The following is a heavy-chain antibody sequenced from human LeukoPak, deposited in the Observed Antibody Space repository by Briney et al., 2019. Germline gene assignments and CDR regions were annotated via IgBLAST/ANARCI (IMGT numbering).Heavy chain of an antibody. D-gene: IGHD3-16*02. CDR2: FYYSGST. J-gene: IGHJ4*02. CDR1: GGSISSSSYY. CDR3: ARHSTSYDYVWGSYRYTPSYYFDY. Sequence: PSETLSLTCTVPGGSISSSSYYWGWIRQPPGKGLEWIGTFYYSGSTYYNPSLKSRVTVSVDTSKNQFSLNLSSVTAADTAVYYCARHSTSYDYVWGSYRYTPSYYFDYWGQGTLVTVSS. V-gene: IGHV4-39*01.